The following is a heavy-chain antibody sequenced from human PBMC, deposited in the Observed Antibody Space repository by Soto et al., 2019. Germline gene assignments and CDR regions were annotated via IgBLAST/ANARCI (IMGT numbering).Heavy chain of an antibody. CDR2: IYYSGST. D-gene: IGHD2-8*01. CDR3: ARHAYCTNGVCYDFDY. Sequence: QGQLQESGPGLVKPSETLSLTCTVSGGSISSYYWSWIRQPPGKGLDWIGYIYYSGSTNYNPSLKSRVTISVDTSKNQFSLKLSSVTAADTAVYYCARHAYCTNGVCYDFDYWGQGTLVTVSS. CDR1: GGSISSYY. V-gene: IGHV4-59*08. J-gene: IGHJ4*02.